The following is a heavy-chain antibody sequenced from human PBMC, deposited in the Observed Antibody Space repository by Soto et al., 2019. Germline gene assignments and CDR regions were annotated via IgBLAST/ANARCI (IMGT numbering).Heavy chain of an antibody. Sequence: QVQLVESGGGVVQPGRSLRLSCAASGFTFSSYGMHWVRQAPGKGLEWVAVTWYDGSNKYYADSVKGRFTISRDNSKNTLYLQMNSLRAEDTAVYYCAREIPDYYDSSGPIQFDPWGQGTLVTVSS. D-gene: IGHD3-22*01. V-gene: IGHV3-33*01. CDR1: GFTFSSYG. J-gene: IGHJ5*02. CDR3: AREIPDYYDSSGPIQFDP. CDR2: TWYDGSNK.